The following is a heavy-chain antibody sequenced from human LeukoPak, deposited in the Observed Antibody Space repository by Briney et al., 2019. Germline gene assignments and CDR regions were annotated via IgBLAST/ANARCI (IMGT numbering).Heavy chain of an antibody. CDR3: TREGETYYYDSSGYSDAFDI. V-gene: IGHV3-49*03. CDR1: GFTFGDYA. D-gene: IGHD3-22*01. Sequence: GGSLRLSCTASGFTFGDYAMSWFRQAPGKGLEWVGFIRSKAYGGTTEYAASVKGRFTISRDDSKSIAYLQMNSLKTEDTAVYYCTREGETYYYDSSGYSDAFDIWGQGTLVTVSS. CDR2: IRSKAYGGTT. J-gene: IGHJ4*02.